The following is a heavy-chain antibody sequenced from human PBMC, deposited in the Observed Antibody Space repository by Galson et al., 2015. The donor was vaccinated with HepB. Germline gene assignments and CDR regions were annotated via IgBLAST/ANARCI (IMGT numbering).Heavy chain of an antibody. V-gene: IGHV3-7*03. CDR2: IKQDESEK. CDR3: ARDRWEFSGYDAFDI. CDR1: GITFSHFW. D-gene: IGHD6-25*01. Sequence: SLRLSCAASGITFSHFWMSWVRQAPGKGLEWVANIKQDESEKYYVDSVKGRFSISRDNAKNSVYLHMNSLRAEDSAVYYCARDRWEFSGYDAFDIWGQGTTVIVSS. J-gene: IGHJ3*02.